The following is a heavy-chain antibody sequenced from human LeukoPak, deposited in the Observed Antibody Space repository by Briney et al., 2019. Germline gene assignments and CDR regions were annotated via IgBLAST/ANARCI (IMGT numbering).Heavy chain of an antibody. CDR2: INPNSGGT. D-gene: IGHD2-2*01. CDR3: ARSVKEGYCSSTSCPEFDY. J-gene: IGHJ4*02. V-gene: IGHV1-2*02. Sequence: ASVKVSCKASGYTFTGYYMHWVRQAPGQGLEWMGWINPNSGGTNYAQKFQGRVTMTRDTSISTAYMELSRLRSDDTAMYYCARSVKEGYCSSTSCPEFDYWGQGTLVTVSS. CDR1: GYTFTGYY.